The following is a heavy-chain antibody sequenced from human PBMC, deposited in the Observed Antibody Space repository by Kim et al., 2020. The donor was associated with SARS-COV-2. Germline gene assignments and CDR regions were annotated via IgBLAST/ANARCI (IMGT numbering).Heavy chain of an antibody. CDR3: ASLDYGERGNEAFDI. V-gene: IGHV3-21*01. CDR1: GFSFSSYT. J-gene: IGHJ3*02. Sequence: GGSLRLSCAASGFSFSSYTMNWVRQAPGKGLEWISSISSSSIYIYYAGSVKGRFTISRDSAKNSLHLQMNSLRAEDTAVYYCASLDYGERGNEAFDIWG. CDR2: ISSSSIYI. D-gene: IGHD4-17*01.